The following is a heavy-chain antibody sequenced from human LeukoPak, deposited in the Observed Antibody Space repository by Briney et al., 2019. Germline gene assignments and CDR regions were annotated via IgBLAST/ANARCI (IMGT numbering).Heavy chain of an antibody. CDR2: IYSGGST. CDR3: ARNILFAFDI. Sequence: GGSLRLSCAASGFTVSSNYMSWVRQAPGKGLEWVSVIYSGGSTYYADSVKGRFTISRDNSKNTLYLQVNSLRAEDTAMYYCARNILFAFDIWGQGTMVTVSS. V-gene: IGHV3-53*01. J-gene: IGHJ3*02. CDR1: GFTVSSNY.